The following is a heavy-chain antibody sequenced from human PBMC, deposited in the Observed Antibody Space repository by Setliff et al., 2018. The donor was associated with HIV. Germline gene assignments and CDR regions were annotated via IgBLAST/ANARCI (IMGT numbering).Heavy chain of an antibody. D-gene: IGHD3-22*01. V-gene: IGHV4-61*02. CDR3: ASLFHDTSAPWLYYFDY. CDR2: IYTSGRT. J-gene: IGHJ4*02. CDR1: GGSISSGSHY. Sequence: SETLTLTCTVSGGSISSGSHYWSWIRQPAGKGLEWIGLIYTSGRTNYNPSLKSRVTISVDRSKNQFSLNLSSVTAADTALYYCASLFHDTSAPWLYYFDYWGQGTLVTVSS.